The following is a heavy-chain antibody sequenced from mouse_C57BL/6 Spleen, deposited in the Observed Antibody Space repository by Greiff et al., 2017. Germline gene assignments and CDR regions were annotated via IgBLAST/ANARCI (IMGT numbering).Heavy chain of an antibody. V-gene: IGHV1-82*01. D-gene: IGHD3-2*02. CDR3: AREGEAQAQFSYAMDY. Sequence: QVQLKQSGPELVKPGASVKISCKASGYAFSSSWMNWVKQRPGKGLEWIGRIYPGDGDTNYNGKFKGKATLTADKSSSTAYMQLSSLTSEDSAVYFCAREGEAQAQFSYAMDYWGQGTSVTVSS. CDR1: GYAFSSSW. CDR2: IYPGDGDT. J-gene: IGHJ4*01.